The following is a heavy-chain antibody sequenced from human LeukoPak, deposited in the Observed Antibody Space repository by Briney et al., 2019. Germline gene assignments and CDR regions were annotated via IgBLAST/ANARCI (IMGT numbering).Heavy chain of an antibody. V-gene: IGHV3-23*01. CDR3: ARRGYFDL. Sequence: GRSLRLSCAASGFTFDDYAMHWVRQAPGKGLEWVSGISGSGGSTYYADSVKGRFTISRDNSKNTLYLQMNSLRAEDTAVYYCARRGYFDLWGRGTLVTVSS. CDR1: GFTFDDYA. J-gene: IGHJ2*01. CDR2: ISGSGGST.